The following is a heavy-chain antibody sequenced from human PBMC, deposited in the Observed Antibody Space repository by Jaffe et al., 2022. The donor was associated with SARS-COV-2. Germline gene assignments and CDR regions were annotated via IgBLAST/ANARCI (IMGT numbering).Heavy chain of an antibody. CDR3: ARHSDTMISPIDY. D-gene: IGHD3-22*01. CDR1: GYSFTTYW. J-gene: IGHJ4*02. V-gene: IGHV5-10-1*03. CDR2: IDPRDSYT. Sequence: EVQLVQSGAEVKKPGESLRISCQGYGYSFTTYWITWVRQMPGKGLEWMGRIDPRDSYTNYSPSFQGHVTISVDKSISTAYLRWSSLKASDTAMYYCARHSDTMISPIDYWGQGTLVTVSS.